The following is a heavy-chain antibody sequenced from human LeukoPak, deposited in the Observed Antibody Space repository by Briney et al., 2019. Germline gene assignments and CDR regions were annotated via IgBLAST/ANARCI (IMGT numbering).Heavy chain of an antibody. D-gene: IGHD5-24*01. J-gene: IGHJ4*02. CDR2: IYYSGSP. CDR1: GGSISSYY. CDR3: ARVDGDGYNIPDY. V-gene: IGHV4-59*12. Sequence: SETLSLTCTVSGGSISSYYWSWIRQPPGKGLEWIGYIYYSGSPNYNPSLKSRVTMSIDTSKRQFSLKLSSVTAADTAVYYCARVDGDGYNIPDYWGQGTLVTVSS.